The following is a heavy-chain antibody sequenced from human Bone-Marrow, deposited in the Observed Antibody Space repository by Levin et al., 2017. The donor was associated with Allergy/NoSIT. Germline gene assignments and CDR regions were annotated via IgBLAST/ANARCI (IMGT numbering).Heavy chain of an antibody. CDR1: GFTFDDYA. J-gene: IGHJ4*02. Sequence: GGSLRLSCAASGFTFDDYAMHWVRQAPGKGLEWVSGISWNSGSIGYADSVKGRFTISRDNAKNSLYLQMNSLRAEDTALYYCAKGGYSYVSGYFDYWGQGTLVTVSS. CDR3: AKGGYSYVSGYFDY. V-gene: IGHV3-9*01. CDR2: ISWNSGSI. D-gene: IGHD5-18*01.